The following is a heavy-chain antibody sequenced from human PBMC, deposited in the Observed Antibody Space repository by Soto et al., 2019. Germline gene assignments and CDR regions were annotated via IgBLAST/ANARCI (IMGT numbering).Heavy chain of an antibody. D-gene: IGHD6-13*01. CDR3: ASGQRLVRNY. V-gene: IGHV4-30-2*01. Sequence: QLQLQESGSGLVKPSQTRSLTCAVSGGSISSGGYSWSWIRLPAGKGLEWIGYTYHSGSTYYNPSLKSRVIISVDRSKNQFSLKLSSVTAADTAVYYSASGQRLVRNYWGQGTLVTVSS. CDR1: GGSISSGGYS. J-gene: IGHJ4*02. CDR2: TYHSGST.